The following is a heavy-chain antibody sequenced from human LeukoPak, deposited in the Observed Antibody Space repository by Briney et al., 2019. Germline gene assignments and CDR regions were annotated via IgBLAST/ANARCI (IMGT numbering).Heavy chain of an antibody. V-gene: IGHV4-59*01. J-gene: IGHJ4*02. Sequence: SETLSLTCTVSGDSISGYYRSWIRQPPGKGLEWIGYIHYSGSTKYNPSLESRVTMSVDTSKNQFYLKLTSVTAADTAVYLCARGRGGYYEPELEFDYWGQGTLVTVSS. CDR1: GDSISGYY. CDR2: IHYSGST. CDR3: ARGRGGYYEPELEFDY. D-gene: IGHD1-26*01.